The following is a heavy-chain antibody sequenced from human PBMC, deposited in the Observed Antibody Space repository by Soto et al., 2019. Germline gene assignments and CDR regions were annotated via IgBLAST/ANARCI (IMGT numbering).Heavy chain of an antibody. CDR3: ASAMTTVVTLYALDI. CDR2: IYYSGST. V-gene: IGHV4-31*03. J-gene: IGHJ3*02. CDR1: GGSISSGGYY. D-gene: IGHD4-17*01. Sequence: SETLSLTCTVSGGSISSGGYYWSWIRQHPGKGLEWIGYIYYSGSTYYNPSLKSRVTISVDTSKNQFSLKLSSVTAADTAVYYCASAMTTVVTLYALDIWGQGTMVTVSS.